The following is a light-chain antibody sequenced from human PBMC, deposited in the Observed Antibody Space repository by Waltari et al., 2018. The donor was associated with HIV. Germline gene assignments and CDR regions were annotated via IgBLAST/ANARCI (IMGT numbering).Light chain of an antibody. CDR2: ANI. CDR3: QSYDSSLSAYVV. Sequence: QSVLTQPPSVSGAPGQRVTISCTGTSPNIGAGYDVPWYQQLPGTAPKLLIYANIHRPSGVPDRFSVSKSATSASLAITGLQAEDEADYFCQSYDSSLSAYVVFGGGTKLTVL. V-gene: IGLV1-40*01. J-gene: IGLJ2*01. CDR1: SPNIGAGYD.